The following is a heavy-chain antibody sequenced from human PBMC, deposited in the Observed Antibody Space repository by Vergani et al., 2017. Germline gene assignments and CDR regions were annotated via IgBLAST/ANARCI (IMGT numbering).Heavy chain of an antibody. V-gene: IGHV3-7*01. D-gene: IGHD3-10*01. CDR2: VNQYGSEK. J-gene: IGHJ6*02. Sequence: EGQLVESGGDWVQRGGSLRLSCAASGFISSSYWMSWVRQAPGKGLEWVANVNQYGSEKYYVDSVRGRFTISRDNAKNSIYLQMNSLRAEDTAVYFCVRVPLIRRGSGNYGINNYHGMDVWGQGTTVIVSS. CDR3: VRVPLIRRGSGNYGINNYHGMDV. CDR1: GFISSSYW.